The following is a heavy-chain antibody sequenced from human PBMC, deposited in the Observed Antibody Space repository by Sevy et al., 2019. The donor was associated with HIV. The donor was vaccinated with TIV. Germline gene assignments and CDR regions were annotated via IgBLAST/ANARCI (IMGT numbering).Heavy chain of an antibody. V-gene: IGHV3-30*04. CDR2: ISYDGSNK. CDR1: GFTFSSYA. D-gene: IGHD2-2*01. Sequence: LSLTCAASGFTFSSYAMHWVRQAPGKGLEWVAVISYDGSNKYYADSVKGRFTISRDNSKNTLYLQMNSLRAEDTAVYYCAREKGDIVVVPAALAMDVWGQGTTVTVSS. J-gene: IGHJ6*02. CDR3: AREKGDIVVVPAALAMDV.